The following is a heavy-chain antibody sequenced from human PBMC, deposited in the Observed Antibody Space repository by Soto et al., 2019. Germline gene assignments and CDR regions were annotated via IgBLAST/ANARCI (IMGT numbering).Heavy chain of an antibody. Sequence: QVHLQESGPGLVKPSGTLSLTCTVSNASISSRKWWTWVRQTPGKGLEWIGEIYHSGSINHNPSLKSRVTMSVYKSKNQFSLKMTSVTAADTGVYYCASKFGELLADAFDIWGQGTVVTVSS. D-gene: IGHD3-10*01. V-gene: IGHV4-4*02. CDR3: ASKFGELLADAFDI. J-gene: IGHJ3*02. CDR1: NASISSRKW. CDR2: IYHSGSI.